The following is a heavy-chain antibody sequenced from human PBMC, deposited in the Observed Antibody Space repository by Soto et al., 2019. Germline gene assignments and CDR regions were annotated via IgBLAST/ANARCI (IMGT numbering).Heavy chain of an antibody. V-gene: IGHV3-23*01. CDR3: ARHRSYNSGFFDY. CDR1: GFTFGNYG. D-gene: IGHD6-19*01. Sequence: GGSLRLSCASSGFTFGNYGMSWVRQAPGKGLEWVSTVSGSGGSTYYAASVKGRFTISREYSKNTMYLQMNSLRAEDTAVYFCARHRSYNSGFFDYWSQGTPVTVSS. CDR2: VSGSGGST. J-gene: IGHJ4*02.